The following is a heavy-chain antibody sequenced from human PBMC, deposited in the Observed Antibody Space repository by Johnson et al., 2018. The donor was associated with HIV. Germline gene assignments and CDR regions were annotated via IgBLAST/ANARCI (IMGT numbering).Heavy chain of an antibody. CDR2: IKSKTDGGTT. J-gene: IGHJ3*01. CDR3: TTDLVPAAKEPVVVGGAFDV. Sequence: SGFTFSNAWMSWVRQAPGKGLEWVGRIKSKTDGGTTDYAAPVKGRFTISRDDSKNTLYLQMNSLKTEDTAVYYCTTDLVPAAKEPVVVGGAFDVWGQGTMVTVSS. CDR1: GFTFSNAW. V-gene: IGHV3-15*01. D-gene: IGHD2-2*01.